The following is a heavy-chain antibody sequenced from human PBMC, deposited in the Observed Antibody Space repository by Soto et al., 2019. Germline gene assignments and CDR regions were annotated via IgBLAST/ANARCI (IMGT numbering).Heavy chain of an antibody. D-gene: IGHD1-26*01. J-gene: IGHJ6*02. CDR3: ARDFTAGATYSGPSYYAMDV. CDR2: IRYDGSNQ. V-gene: IGHV3-33*01. CDR1: GFTFSTYG. Sequence: GGSLRLSCAASGFTFSTYGMHWVRQSPGKGLEWVAGIRYDGSNQYYADSVKGQFTISRDNSKNTLYMQMDSLRADDTAVYYCARDFTAGATYSGPSYYAMDVWGQGTTVPVSS.